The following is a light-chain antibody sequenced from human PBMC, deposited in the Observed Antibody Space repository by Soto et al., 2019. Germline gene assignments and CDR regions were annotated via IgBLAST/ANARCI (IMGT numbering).Light chain of an antibody. V-gene: IGKV1-5*03. CDR2: EAS. CDR3: QNQGT. J-gene: IGKJ1*01. CDR1: QSIGTW. Sequence: QLTQSPSTLSASVGDRVTITCRASQSIGTWLAWYQQRPGKAPILLIYEASILESGVPSRYSGGGSGTEFTLSISSLQPDDSETYYCQNQGTFGQGTKVEIK.